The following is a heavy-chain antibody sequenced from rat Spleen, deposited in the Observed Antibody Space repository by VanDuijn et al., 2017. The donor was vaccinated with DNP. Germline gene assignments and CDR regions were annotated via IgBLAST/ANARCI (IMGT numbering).Heavy chain of an antibody. J-gene: IGHJ2*01. D-gene: IGHD1-5*01. Sequence: EVQLMETGGGSVQSGRSLKLSCVASGFTFRNYWMFWIRQAPTKGLEWVASISYEGSSTYYGDSVKGRFTISRDNAKSTLYLQMNSLRSEDTATYYCARWTLNNLDYWGQGVMVTVSS. CDR1: GFTFRNYW. CDR2: ISYEGSST. V-gene: IGHV5-22*01. CDR3: ARWTLNNLDY.